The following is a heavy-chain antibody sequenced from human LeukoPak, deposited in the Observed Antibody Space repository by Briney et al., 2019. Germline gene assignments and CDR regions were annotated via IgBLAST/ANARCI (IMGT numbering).Heavy chain of an antibody. Sequence: GGSLRLSCAASGFTLSTYGMHWVRQAPGKGLEWVAAISYDAINKYYADSVKGRFTISRDKSKNTLFLQMNSPRAEDTAVYYCAKAQGYCGGETCQYAVDVWGQGTTVTVSS. J-gene: IGHJ6*02. D-gene: IGHD2-21*01. CDR1: GFTLSTYG. CDR3: AKAQGYCGGETCQYAVDV. CDR2: ISYDAINK. V-gene: IGHV3-30*18.